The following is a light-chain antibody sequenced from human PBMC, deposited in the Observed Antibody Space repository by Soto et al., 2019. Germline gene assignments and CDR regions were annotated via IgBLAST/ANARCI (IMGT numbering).Light chain of an antibody. Sequence: EIVMTQSPATLSVSPGGRATLSCRASQSVSTFLAWYQLKPGQAPRLLIYDASNRASGIPARFSGSGSGTEFTLTISGLQSEDFALYYCQQYQNLWTFGQGTKVDIK. V-gene: IGKV3D-15*01. CDR1: QSVSTF. CDR2: DAS. J-gene: IGKJ1*01. CDR3: QQYQNLWT.